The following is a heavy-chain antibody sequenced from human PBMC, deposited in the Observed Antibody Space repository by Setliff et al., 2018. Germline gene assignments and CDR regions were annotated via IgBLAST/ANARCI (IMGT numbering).Heavy chain of an antibody. J-gene: IGHJ3*01. D-gene: IGHD2-2*01. Sequence: SVKVSCKASGGAFSNYGITWVRQAPGQGLEWMGGIIPIFGTTTYAQKFLGRVTITTDESSSTGYMELSSLRSEDTAVYFCARFGGSCSSSSCYASDLWGQGTMVTVSS. V-gene: IGHV1-69*05. CDR2: IIPIFGTT. CDR3: ARFGGSCSSSSCYASDL. CDR1: GGAFSNYG.